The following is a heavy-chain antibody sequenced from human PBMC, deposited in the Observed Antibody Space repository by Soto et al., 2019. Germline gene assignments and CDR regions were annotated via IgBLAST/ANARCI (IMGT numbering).Heavy chain of an antibody. CDR2: ISYDGSNK. CDR1: GFTFSSYG. J-gene: IGHJ6*02. D-gene: IGHD3-10*01. Sequence: GGSLRLSCAASGFTFSSYGMHWVRQAPGKGLEWVAVISYDGSNKYYADSVKGRFTISRDNSKNTLYLQMNSLRAEDTAVYYCAKDQFGELWFGPPYYYYYYGMDVWGQGTTVTVSS. V-gene: IGHV3-30*18. CDR3: AKDQFGELWFGPPYYYYYYGMDV.